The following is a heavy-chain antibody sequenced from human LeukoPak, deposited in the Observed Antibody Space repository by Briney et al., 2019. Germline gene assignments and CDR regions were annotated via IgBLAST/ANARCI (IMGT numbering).Heavy chain of an antibody. V-gene: IGHV3-23*01. CDR3: AKGEDGFEYYYYMDA. CDR2: IIPSGSRA. D-gene: IGHD6-6*01. Sequence: GGSLRLSCAASGFNFNVYVMSWVRQAPGRGLEWVSSIIPSGSRAHYADSVEGRFTISRDNSKNTVYLQMNTLRAEDTALYYCAKGEDGFEYYYYMDAWGEGTTVTVSS. CDR1: GFNFNVYV. J-gene: IGHJ6*03.